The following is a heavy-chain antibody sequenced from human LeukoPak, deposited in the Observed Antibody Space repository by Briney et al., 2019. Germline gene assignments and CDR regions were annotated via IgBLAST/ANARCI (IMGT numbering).Heavy chain of an antibody. CDR2: ISSSGSTI. CDR1: GFTFSDYY. J-gene: IGHJ4*02. D-gene: IGHD6-19*01. Sequence: GGPLRLSCAASGFTFSDYYMSWIRQAPGKGLEWVSYISSSGSTIYYADSVKGRFTISRDNAKNSLYLQMNSLRAEDTAVYYCARDQGSGWYRTPNFDYWGQGTLVTVSS. V-gene: IGHV3-11*04. CDR3: ARDQGSGWYRTPNFDY.